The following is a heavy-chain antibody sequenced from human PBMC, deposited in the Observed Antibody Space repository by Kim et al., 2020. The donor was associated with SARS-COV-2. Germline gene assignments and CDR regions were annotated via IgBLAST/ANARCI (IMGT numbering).Heavy chain of an antibody. D-gene: IGHD6-19*01. V-gene: IGHV4-39*07. CDR3: ARDGEEVAVAGSSYFDY. Sequence: SETLSLTCTVSGGSISSSSYYWGWIRQPPGKGLEWIGSIYYSGSTYYNPSLKSRVTISVDTSKNQFSLKLSSVTAADTAVYYCARDGEEVAVAGSSYFDYWGQGTLVTVSS. CDR2: IYYSGST. J-gene: IGHJ4*02. CDR1: GGSISSSSYY.